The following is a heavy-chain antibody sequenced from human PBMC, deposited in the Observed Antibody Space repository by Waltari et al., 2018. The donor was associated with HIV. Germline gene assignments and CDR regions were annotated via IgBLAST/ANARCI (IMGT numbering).Heavy chain of an antibody. V-gene: IGHV3-66*01. CDR2: MYSGGTT. CDR1: GFTVSSHP. Sequence: EVQLVESGGGLVRPGGSLGLSCAASGFTVSSHPMGWVRQTPGKGLEYVSVMYSGGTTHYADSVNGRFTISRDSSKSALYLQMNTLRAEDTALYYCARVDRAGTTSGWDVFDIWGQGTMVTVSS. J-gene: IGHJ3*02. CDR3: ARVDRAGTTSGWDVFDI. D-gene: IGHD1-1*01.